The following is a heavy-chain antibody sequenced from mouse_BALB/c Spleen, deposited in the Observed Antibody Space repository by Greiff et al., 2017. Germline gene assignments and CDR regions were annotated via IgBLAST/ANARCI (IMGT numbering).Heavy chain of an antibody. CDR1: GYTFTSYW. V-gene: IGHV1-7*01. CDR2: INPSTGYT. Sequence: QVQLQQSGAELAKPGASVKMSCKASGYTFTSYWMHWVKQRPGQGLEWIGYINPSTGYTEYNQKFKDKATLTADKSSSTAYMQLSSLTSEDSAVYYCARRRDRAYAMDYWGQGTSVTVSS. CDR3: ARRRDRAYAMDY. J-gene: IGHJ4*01. D-gene: IGHD3-1*01.